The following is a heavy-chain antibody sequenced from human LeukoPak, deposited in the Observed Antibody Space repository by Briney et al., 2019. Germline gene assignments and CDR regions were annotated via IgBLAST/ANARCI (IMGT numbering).Heavy chain of an antibody. J-gene: IGHJ5*02. Sequence: ASVKVSCKASGYTFTGYYMHWVRQAPGQGLEWMGWINPNSGGTNYAQKFQGRVTMTRDTSISTAYMELSRLRSDDTAVYYCARNGDCSGGSCYYWFDPWGQGTLVTVSS. CDR3: ARNGDCSGGSCYYWFDP. CDR1: GYTFTGYY. CDR2: INPNSGGT. D-gene: IGHD2-15*01. V-gene: IGHV1-2*02.